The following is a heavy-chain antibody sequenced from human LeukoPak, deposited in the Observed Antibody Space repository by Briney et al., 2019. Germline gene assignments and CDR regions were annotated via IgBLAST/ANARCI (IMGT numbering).Heavy chain of an antibody. V-gene: IGHV1-2*02. Sequence: ASVKVSCKASGYTFTGYFMHWVRQAPGQGLEWMGWINPKTGVTNYEQKFQGRGIMTRDTTISTVYIWETTVTSDDTPVYYSARHMTTANNWFDPWGQGTLVTVPS. D-gene: IGHD1-1*01. CDR2: INPKTGVT. CDR1: GYTFTGYF. CDR3: ARHMTTANNWFDP. J-gene: IGHJ5*02.